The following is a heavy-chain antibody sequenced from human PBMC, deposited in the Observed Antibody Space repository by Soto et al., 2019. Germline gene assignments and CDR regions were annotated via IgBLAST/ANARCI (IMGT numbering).Heavy chain of an antibody. CDR1: GFSFNSYA. CDR2: ISARGGSS. Sequence: EVQLLESGAGLVQPAGSLRLSCAASGFSFNSYATVWLRQAPGKGLEWVSVISARGGSSYFPDSVNGRFTISRDNSKNVLSLEMNSLSAEDTAIYFCAKGSIEYSASVDNWGQGTLVLVSS. CDR3: AKGSIEYSASVDN. J-gene: IGHJ4*02. D-gene: IGHD5-12*01. V-gene: IGHV3-23*01.